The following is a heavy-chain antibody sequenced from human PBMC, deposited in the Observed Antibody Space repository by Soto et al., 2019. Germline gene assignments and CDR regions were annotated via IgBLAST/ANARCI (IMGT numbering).Heavy chain of an antibody. CDR2: IIPIFGTA. CDR3: ARKVVPAAIGNYYYNMDV. CDR1: GGTFSSYA. V-gene: IGHV1-69*13. Sequence: ASVKVSCKASGGTFSSYAISWVRQAPGQGLEWMGGIIPIFGTADYAQKFQGRVTITADESTSTAYMELSSLRSEDTAVYYCARKVVPAAIGNYYYNMDVWGKGTTVTVPS. J-gene: IGHJ6*03. D-gene: IGHD2-2*02.